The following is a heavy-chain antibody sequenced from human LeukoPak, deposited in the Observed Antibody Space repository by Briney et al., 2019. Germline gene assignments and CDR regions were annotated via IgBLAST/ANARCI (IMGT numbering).Heavy chain of an antibody. J-gene: IGHJ4*02. V-gene: IGHV3-30*18. CDR1: GFTFSSYG. D-gene: IGHD6-13*01. CDR3: AKAGIAAAGNPWDYFDY. Sequence: GGSLRLSCAAPGFTFSSYGMHWVRQAPGKGLEWVAVISYDGSNKYYADSVKGRFTISRDNSKNTLYLQMNSLRAEDTAVYYCAKAGIAAAGNPWDYFDYWGQGTLVTVSS. CDR2: ISYDGSNK.